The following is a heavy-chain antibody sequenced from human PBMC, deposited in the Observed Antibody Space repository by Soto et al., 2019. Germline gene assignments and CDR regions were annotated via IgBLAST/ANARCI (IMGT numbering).Heavy chain of an antibody. J-gene: IGHJ5*02. V-gene: IGHV4-39*01. CDR1: CGSLYSNRFY. Sequence: LGTPFPPSPVSCGSLYSNRFYLGWVRQPPGEGLEWIGSIFYTGSTYYSPSLKGRLTISVDPSKNQFSLKLTSVTAADTAMYYCARPKTIGAAAGKGWFDPWGQGTLVTVSS. CDR3: ARPKTIGAAAGKGWFDP. D-gene: IGHD6-13*01. CDR2: IFYTGST.